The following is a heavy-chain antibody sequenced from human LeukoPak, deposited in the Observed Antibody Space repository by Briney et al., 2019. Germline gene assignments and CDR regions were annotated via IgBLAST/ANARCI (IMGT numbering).Heavy chain of an antibody. CDR1: GYTFTSYD. CDR3: ARDVAYYYDSSGYPDY. D-gene: IGHD3-22*01. J-gene: IGHJ4*02. CDR2: MNPNNGNT. V-gene: IGHV1-18*01. Sequence: ASVNVSCKASGYTFTSYDINWVRQAAGQGLEWMGWMNPNNGNTNYAQKLQGRVTMTTDTSTSTAYMELRSLRSDDTAVYYCARDVAYYYDSSGYPDYWGQGTLVTVSS.